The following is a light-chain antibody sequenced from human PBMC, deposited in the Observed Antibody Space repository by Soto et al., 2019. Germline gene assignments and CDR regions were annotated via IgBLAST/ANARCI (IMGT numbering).Light chain of an antibody. Sequence: DIEMCQSPSTLSGSVGDRVTITCRASQTMRSWLAWYQQKPGRAPKLLISKASSLESGVPSRFSGSGSGTEFTLTICSLPADDFTLYYGQEYNSYLLTFGEGTKVDI. CDR1: QTMRSW. CDR3: QEYNSYLLT. V-gene: IGKV1-5*03. CDR2: KAS. J-gene: IGKJ1*01.